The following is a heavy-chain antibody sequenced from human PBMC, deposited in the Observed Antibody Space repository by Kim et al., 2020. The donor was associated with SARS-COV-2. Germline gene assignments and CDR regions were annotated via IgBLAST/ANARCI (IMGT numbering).Heavy chain of an antibody. CDR2: ISYDGSNK. J-gene: IGHJ6*03. D-gene: IGHD3-3*01. V-gene: IGHV3-30*04. CDR1: GFTFSSYA. Sequence: GGSLRLSCAASGFTFSSYAMHWVRQAPGKGLEWVAVISYDGSNKYYADSVKGRFTISRDNSKNTLYLQMNSLRAEDTAVYYCARDSWYYDFWSGYYPSGGYYYYYYMDVWGKGITVTVSS. CDR3: ARDSWYYDFWSGYYPSGGYYYYYYMDV.